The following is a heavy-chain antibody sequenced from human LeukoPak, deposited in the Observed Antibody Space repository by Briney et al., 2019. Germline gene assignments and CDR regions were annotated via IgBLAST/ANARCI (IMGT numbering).Heavy chain of an antibody. CDR3: AKNGPPYDSSGYWGGDFDY. Sequence: GRSLRLSCAASGFTFSSYGMHWVRQAPGKGLEWVAVIWYDGSNKYYADSVKGRFTISRDNSKNTLYPQMNSLRAEDTAVYYCAKNGPPYDSSGYWGGDFDYWGQGTLVTVSS. CDR1: GFTFSSYG. D-gene: IGHD3-22*01. V-gene: IGHV3-33*06. CDR2: IWYDGSNK. J-gene: IGHJ4*02.